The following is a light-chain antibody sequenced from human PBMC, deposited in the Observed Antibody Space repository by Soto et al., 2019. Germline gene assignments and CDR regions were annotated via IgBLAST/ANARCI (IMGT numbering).Light chain of an antibody. CDR1: QSITNY. V-gene: IGKV1-39*01. J-gene: IGKJ2*01. Sequence: DIQMTQSPSSVSASVGDRVIITCRASQSITNYLNWYQQKPGKAPKLLIYATSSLQSGVPSRFGGSGSGTEFTLTISSLQPDDFATYYCQQSYSTPYTFGQGTKVDI. CDR2: ATS. CDR3: QQSYSTPYT.